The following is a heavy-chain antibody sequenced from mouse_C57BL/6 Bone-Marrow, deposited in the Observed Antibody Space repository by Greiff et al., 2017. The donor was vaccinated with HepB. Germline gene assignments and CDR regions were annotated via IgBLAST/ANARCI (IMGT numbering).Heavy chain of an antibody. CDR3: TGSDYYGSSGY. CDR2: IRLKSDNYAT. J-gene: IGHJ2*01. D-gene: IGHD1-1*01. V-gene: IGHV6-3*01. Sequence: EVKVEESGGGLVQPGGSMKLSCVASGFTFSNYWMNWVRQSPEKGLEWVAQIRLKSDNYATHYAESVKGRFTISRDDSKSSVYLQMNNLRAEDTGIYYCTGSDYYGSSGYWGQGTTLTVSS. CDR1: GFTFSNYW.